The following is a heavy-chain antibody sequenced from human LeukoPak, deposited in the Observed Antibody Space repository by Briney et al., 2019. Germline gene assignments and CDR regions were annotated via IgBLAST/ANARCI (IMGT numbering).Heavy chain of an antibody. D-gene: IGHD1-7*01. J-gene: IGHJ5*02. V-gene: IGHV4-39*01. CDR2: IYYTGRT. CDR1: GGSISNSNYY. CDR3: ATSLITGTTPRWFDP. Sequence: PSETLSLTCTVSGGSISNSNYYWGWIRQPPGKGLEWIATIYYTGRTYYNPSLRSRVTISIDTSKNQFSLKLSSVTAADTAVYYCATSLITGTTPRWFDPWGQGTLVTVSS.